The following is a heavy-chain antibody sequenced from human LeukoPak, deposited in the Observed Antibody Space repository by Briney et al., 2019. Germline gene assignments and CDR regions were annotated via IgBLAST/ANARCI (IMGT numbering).Heavy chain of an antibody. J-gene: IGHJ4*02. CDR2: IYYTGGT. Sequence: PSETLSLTCTVSGGSISTYYWSWIRQPPGKGLEWIGYIYYTGGTNYSPSLKSRVTISVDTSKNQFSLKLSSVTAADTAVYYCARGPPPDFDCWGQGTLVTVSS. CDR3: ARGPPPDFDC. CDR1: GGSISTYY. V-gene: IGHV4-59*12.